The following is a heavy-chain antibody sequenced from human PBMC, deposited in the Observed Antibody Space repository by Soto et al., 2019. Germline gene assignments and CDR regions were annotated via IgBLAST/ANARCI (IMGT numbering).Heavy chain of an antibody. V-gene: IGHV4-30-4*01. Sequence: SETLSLTCTVSGGSISSGDYYWSWIRQPPGKGLEWIGYIYYSGSTYYNPSLKSRVTISVDTSKNQFSLKLSSVTAADTAVYYCVRETCTSASCPWGWFDPWGQGPLVTVSS. J-gene: IGHJ5*02. D-gene: IGHD2-2*01. CDR2: IYYSGST. CDR1: GGSISSGDYY. CDR3: VRETCTSASCPWGWFDP.